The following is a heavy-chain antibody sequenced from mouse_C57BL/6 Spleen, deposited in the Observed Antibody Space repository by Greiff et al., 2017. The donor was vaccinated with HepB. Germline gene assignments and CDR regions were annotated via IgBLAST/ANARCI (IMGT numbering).Heavy chain of an antibody. Sequence: DVKLVESGGGLVKPGGSLKLSCAASGFTFSDYGMHWVRQAPEKGLEWVAYISSGSSTIYYADTVKGRFTISRDNAKNTLFLQMTSLRSEYTAMYYCARGLLNIDYWCQGTTLSVSP. V-gene: IGHV5-17*01. J-gene: IGHJ2*01. CDR1: GFTFSDYG. CDR3: ARGLLNIDY. D-gene: IGHD2-3*01. CDR2: ISSGSSTI.